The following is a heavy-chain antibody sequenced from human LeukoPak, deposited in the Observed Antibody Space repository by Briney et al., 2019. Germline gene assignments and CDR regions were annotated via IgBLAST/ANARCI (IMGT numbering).Heavy chain of an antibody. V-gene: IGHV1-18*01. Sequence: ASVKVSCKASGYTCTSYGISWVRQAPGQGLEWMGWISAYNGNTNYAQKLQGRVTMTTDTSTSTAYMELRSLRSDDTAVYYCARATAEILRYPPRHFDYWGQGTLVTVSS. CDR2: ISAYNGNT. D-gene: IGHD3-9*01. CDR3: ARATAEILRYPPRHFDY. CDR1: GYTCTSYG. J-gene: IGHJ4*02.